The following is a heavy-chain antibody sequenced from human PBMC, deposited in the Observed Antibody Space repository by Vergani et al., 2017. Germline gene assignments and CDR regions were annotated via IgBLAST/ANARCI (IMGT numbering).Heavy chain of an antibody. D-gene: IGHD3-3*01. J-gene: IGHJ6*03. V-gene: IGHV3-7*01. Sequence: EVQLVESGGGLVQPGGSLRLSCAASGFTFSSYWMSWVRQAPGKGLEWVANIKQDGSEKYYVDSVKGRFTISRDNAKNSLYLQMNSLRAEDTAVYYCARGGDSRYDFWSGYTYYYYMDVWGKGTTVIVSS. CDR1: GFTFSSYW. CDR2: IKQDGSEK. CDR3: ARGGDSRYDFWSGYTYYYYMDV.